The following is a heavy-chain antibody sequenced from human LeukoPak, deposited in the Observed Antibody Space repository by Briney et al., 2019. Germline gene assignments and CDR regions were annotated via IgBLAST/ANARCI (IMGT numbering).Heavy chain of an antibody. CDR2: ISSSSSYI. V-gene: IGHV3-21*01. CDR1: GFTFSSYW. D-gene: IGHD6-19*01. J-gene: IGHJ4*02. CDR3: ARVSHSSGWYGPFDY. Sequence: GGSLRLSCAASGFTFSSYWMHWVRQAPGKGLEWVSSISSSSSYIYYADSVKGRFTISRDNAKNSLYLQMNSLRAEDTAVYYCARVSHSSGWYGPFDYWGQGTLVTVSS.